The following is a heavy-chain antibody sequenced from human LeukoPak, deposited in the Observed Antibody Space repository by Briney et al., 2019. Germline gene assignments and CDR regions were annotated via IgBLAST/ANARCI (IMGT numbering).Heavy chain of an antibody. D-gene: IGHD5-18*01. CDR2: INPSSGGT. Sequence: ASVKVSCKASGYTFTGYYMHWVRQAPAQGLEWMGWINPSSGGTNYAQKFQGRVTMTRDTSISTAYMELSRLTSDDTAVYYCAREPVDTPMVTSFDYWGQGTLVTVSS. J-gene: IGHJ4*02. V-gene: IGHV1-2*02. CDR1: GYTFTGYY. CDR3: AREPVDTPMVTSFDY.